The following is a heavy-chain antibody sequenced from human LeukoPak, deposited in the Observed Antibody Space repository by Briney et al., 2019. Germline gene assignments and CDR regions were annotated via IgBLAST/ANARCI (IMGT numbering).Heavy chain of an antibody. J-gene: IGHJ4*02. Sequence: GESLQISCKGPGYSFTSYWSGWVRQMPGKGLEWMGIIYPGDSDTRYSPSFQGQVTISADKSISTAYLQWSSLKASDTAMYYCARNLAVAGTEGYDYWGQGTLVTVSS. CDR2: IYPGDSDT. V-gene: IGHV5-51*01. D-gene: IGHD6-19*01. CDR3: ARNLAVAGTEGYDY. CDR1: GYSFTSYW.